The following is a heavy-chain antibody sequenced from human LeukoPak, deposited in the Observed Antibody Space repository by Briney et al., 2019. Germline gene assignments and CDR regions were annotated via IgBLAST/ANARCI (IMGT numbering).Heavy chain of an antibody. J-gene: IGHJ4*02. CDR2: IKQDGSEK. D-gene: IGHD3-10*01. V-gene: IGHV3-7*01. Sequence: GGSLRLSCAASGFTFSSYWMNWVRQAPGKGLEWVANIKQDGSEKYYVDSVKGRFTISRDNAKNSLYLQMNSLRAEDTAVYYCARDWQLYPEYGSGSYSLDYWGQGTLVTVSS. CDR1: GFTFSSYW. CDR3: ARDWQLYPEYGSGSYSLDY.